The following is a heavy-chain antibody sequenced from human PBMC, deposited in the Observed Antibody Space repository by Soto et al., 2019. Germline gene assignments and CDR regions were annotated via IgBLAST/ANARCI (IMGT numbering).Heavy chain of an antibody. CDR3: AKDQAPIRYFEGYFDY. CDR1: GFPFSSYW. Sequence: GGSLRLSCAAYGFPFSSYWMSWVRQAPGKGLEWVATIKQDGTGTYYLDSVKGRFTISRDNAKTTLYLQMNSLRAEDTAVYYCAKDQAPIRYFEGYFDYWGQGTLVTVSS. V-gene: IGHV3-7*05. CDR2: IKQDGTGT. J-gene: IGHJ4*02. D-gene: IGHD3-9*01.